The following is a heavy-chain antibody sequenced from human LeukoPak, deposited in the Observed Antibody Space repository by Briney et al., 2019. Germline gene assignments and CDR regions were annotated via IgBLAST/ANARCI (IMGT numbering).Heavy chain of an antibody. V-gene: IGHV3-23*01. J-gene: IGHJ4*02. D-gene: IGHD2/OR15-2a*01. CDR2: LTGSGGIT. CDR1: GFTFSNYA. CDR3: VSFYETY. Sequence: PGGSLRLSCTASGFTFSNYAMNWVRQTPGRGLEWVSGLTGSGGITYYADSVKGRFTISKDNAKNTVYLQMNSLRAEDTAVYYCVSFYETYWGRGTLVTVSS.